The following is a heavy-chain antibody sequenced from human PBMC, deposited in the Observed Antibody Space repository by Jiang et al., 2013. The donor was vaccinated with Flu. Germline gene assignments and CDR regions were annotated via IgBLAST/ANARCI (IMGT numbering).Heavy chain of an antibody. V-gene: IGHV4-34*01. CDR3: ARRRSGVTTDY. J-gene: IGHJ4*02. CDR2: INHSGST. Sequence: ALLKPSETLSLTCAVYGGSFSGYYWSWIRQPPGKGLEWIGEINHSGSTNYNPSLKSRVTISVDTSKNQFSLKLSSVTAADTAVYYCARRRSGVTTDYWGQGTLVTVSS. D-gene: IGHD4-17*01. CDR1: GGSFSGYY.